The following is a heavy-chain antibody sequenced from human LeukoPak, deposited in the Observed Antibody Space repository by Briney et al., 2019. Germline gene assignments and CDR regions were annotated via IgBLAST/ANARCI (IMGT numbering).Heavy chain of an antibody. V-gene: IGHV3-23*01. CDR2: ISGSGVST. CDR3: AKDKLTFTAMVSNWFDP. D-gene: IGHD5-18*01. J-gene: IGHJ5*02. Sequence: GGSLRLSCAASGFTFSNYAMTWVRQAPGKGLEWVSTISGSGVSTYYADSVKGRFTISRDNSKNTLYLQMNSLRAEDTAVYYCAKDKLTFTAMVSNWFDPWGQGTLVTVSS. CDR1: GFTFSNYA.